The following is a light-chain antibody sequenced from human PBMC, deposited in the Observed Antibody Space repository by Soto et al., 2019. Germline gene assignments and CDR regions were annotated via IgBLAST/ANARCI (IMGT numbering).Light chain of an antibody. V-gene: IGLV2-14*03. CDR3: SSYTSSSLHV. Sequence: QSALTQPASVSGSPGQSITISCTGTSSDVGGYNYVSWYQQHPGKAPKLMIYDVSNRPSGVSNRFSGSKSGNTASLTISGLQAEDDADYYCSSYTSSSLHVFGTGTKVTGL. CDR2: DVS. J-gene: IGLJ1*01. CDR1: SSDVGGYNY.